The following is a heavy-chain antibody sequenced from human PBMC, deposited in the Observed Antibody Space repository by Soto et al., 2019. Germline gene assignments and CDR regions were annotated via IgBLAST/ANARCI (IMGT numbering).Heavy chain of an antibody. CDR3: ARGRGYSGQRRGWFDP. D-gene: IGHD5-12*01. J-gene: IGHJ5*02. CDR1: GGSISTYY. CDR2: IYYSGRT. Sequence: QLQLQESGPGLVKPSETLSLTCTVSGGSISTYYWNWIRQPPGKGLECIGDIYYSGRTNYNPSLNSRVAISVDMSKNQFSLNLSSVTPADTAVYYCARGRGYSGQRRGWFDPGGQGTLVTVSS. V-gene: IGHV4-59*01.